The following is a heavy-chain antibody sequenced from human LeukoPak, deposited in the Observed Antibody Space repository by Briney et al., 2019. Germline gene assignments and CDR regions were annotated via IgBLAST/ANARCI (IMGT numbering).Heavy chain of an antibody. V-gene: IGHV4-38-2*01. Sequence: GSLRLSCAASGFTFTSYAMGWIRQPPGKGLEWIGNIYNSGSTHYNPSLKSRVTISVDTSKNQFSLKLSSVTAADTAVYYCARQAYSSNLGWFDPWGQGTLVTVSS. CDR2: IYNSGST. CDR1: GFTFTSYA. J-gene: IGHJ5*02. D-gene: IGHD6-13*01. CDR3: ARQAYSSNLGWFDP.